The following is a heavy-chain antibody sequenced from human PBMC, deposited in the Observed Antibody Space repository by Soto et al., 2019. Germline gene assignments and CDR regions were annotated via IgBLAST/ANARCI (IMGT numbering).Heavy chain of an antibody. Sequence: SETLSLTCAVSGGSISSGGYSWSWIRQPPGKGLEWIGYIYHSGSTYYNPSLKSRVTISVDRSKNQFSLKLSSVTAADTAVYYCARVVREITMVRGVNNWFDPWGQGTLVTVSS. CDR3: ARVVREITMVRGVNNWFDP. D-gene: IGHD3-10*01. CDR1: GGSISSGGYS. J-gene: IGHJ5*02. CDR2: IYHSGST. V-gene: IGHV4-30-2*01.